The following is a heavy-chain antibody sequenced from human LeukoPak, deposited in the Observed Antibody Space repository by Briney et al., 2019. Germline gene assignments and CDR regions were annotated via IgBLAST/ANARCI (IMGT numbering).Heavy chain of an antibody. Sequence: SETLSLTCTVSGGSISSSSYYWGWIRQPPGKGLECIGTILYSGSTYYNPSLKSRVTISVDTSKNQFSLKLSSVTAADTAVYYCARLLHSTSSSRFDFWGQGTLVTVSS. CDR2: ILYSGST. CDR1: GGSISSSSYY. J-gene: IGHJ4*02. CDR3: ARLLHSTSSSRFDF. D-gene: IGHD6-6*01. V-gene: IGHV4-39*01.